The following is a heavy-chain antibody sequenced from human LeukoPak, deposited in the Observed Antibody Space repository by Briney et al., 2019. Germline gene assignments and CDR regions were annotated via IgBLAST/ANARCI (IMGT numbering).Heavy chain of an antibody. CDR2: INPNSGGT. CDR1: VYTFTGYY. Sequence: ASVKVSCKASVYTFTGYYMHWVRQAPGQGLEWMGWINPNSGGTNYAQKFQGRVTMTRDTSISTAYMELSRLRSDDTAVYYCARDRGAQDAFDIWGQGTRVTVSS. D-gene: IGHD1-26*01. J-gene: IGHJ3*02. V-gene: IGHV1-2*02. CDR3: ARDRGAQDAFDI.